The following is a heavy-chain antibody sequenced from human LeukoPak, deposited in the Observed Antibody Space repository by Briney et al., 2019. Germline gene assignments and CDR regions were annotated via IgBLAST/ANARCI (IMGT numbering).Heavy chain of an antibody. D-gene: IGHD5-12*01. CDR3: ATDPSGNDYH. J-gene: IGHJ4*02. Sequence: GGSLRLSCAASGFTFSTYSMNWVRQAPGEGLEWVSSISSTSSYIYYADSVKGRFTISRDNAKNSVYLHMNSLRAEDTAVYYCATDPSGNDYHWGQGTLVTVSS. CDR1: GFTFSTYS. V-gene: IGHV3-21*01. CDR2: ISSTSSYI.